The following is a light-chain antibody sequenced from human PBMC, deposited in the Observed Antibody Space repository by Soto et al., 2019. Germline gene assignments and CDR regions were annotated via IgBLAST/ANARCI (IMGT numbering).Light chain of an antibody. CDR2: GAS. Sequence: EIVLTQSPGTLSLSPGERATLSCRASQSVSSSYLAWYQQKPGQAPRLLIYGASSRATGIPDRLSGSGSGTDLTLTISRLEPEDFAVYYCQQYGSSLLITFGQGTRMEIK. CDR3: QQYGSSLLIT. J-gene: IGKJ5*01. CDR1: QSVSSSY. V-gene: IGKV3-20*01.